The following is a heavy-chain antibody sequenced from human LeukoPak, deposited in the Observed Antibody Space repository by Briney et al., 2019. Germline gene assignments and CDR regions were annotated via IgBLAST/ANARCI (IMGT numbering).Heavy chain of an antibody. Sequence: SETLSLTCTVSGGSIITYYWSWIRQPPGKGLEWIAFTHSSGNTGYNPSLKSRVTLSLDTSKNHFSLKVTSMTAADTGVYYCAKSNGYGLVDIWGQGTMVTVSS. J-gene: IGHJ3*02. V-gene: IGHV4-59*01. D-gene: IGHD3-10*01. CDR1: GGSIITYY. CDR2: THSSGNT. CDR3: AKSNGYGLVDI.